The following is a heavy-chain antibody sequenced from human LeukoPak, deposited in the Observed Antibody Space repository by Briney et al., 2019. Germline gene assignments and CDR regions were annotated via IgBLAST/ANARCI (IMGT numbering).Heavy chain of an antibody. Sequence: ASVKVSCKASGYTFTGYYMHWVRQAPGQGLEWMGWINPNSGGTNYAQKFQGRVTMTRDTSISTAYMELSSLRSEDTAVYYCARDYNWNYVGHWFDPWGQGTLVTVSS. J-gene: IGHJ5*02. CDR3: ARDYNWNYVGHWFDP. CDR1: GYTFTGYY. CDR2: INPNSGGT. D-gene: IGHD1-1*01. V-gene: IGHV1-2*02.